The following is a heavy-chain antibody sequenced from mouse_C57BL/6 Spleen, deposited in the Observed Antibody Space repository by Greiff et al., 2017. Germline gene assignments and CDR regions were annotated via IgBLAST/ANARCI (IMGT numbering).Heavy chain of an antibody. V-gene: IGHV1-69*01. CDR1: GYTFTSYW. CDR3: ARKGYYSNSRYFDV. Sequence: QVHVKQPGAELVMPGASVKLSCKASGYTFTSYWMPWVKQSPGQGLEWIGEIDPSDSYTNYNQKFKGKSTLTVDKSSSTAYMQLSSLTSEDSAVYYCARKGYYSNSRYFDVWGTGTTVTVSS. J-gene: IGHJ1*03. CDR2: IDPSDSYT. D-gene: IGHD2-5*01.